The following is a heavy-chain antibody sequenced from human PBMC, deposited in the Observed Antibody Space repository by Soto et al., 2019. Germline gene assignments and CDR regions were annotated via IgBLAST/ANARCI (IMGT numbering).Heavy chain of an antibody. CDR3: ARTVLGPDLLADSFVDYYYYMDV. V-gene: IGHV4-59*08. Sequence: QVQLQESGPGLVRPSETLSLTCTVSGGSISNFYWSWIRQPPGKGLEWIGYVYYTGSTSYNPSLKPRVTFSADSSRGQFSLRLNSVTAADTAVYYCARTVLGPDLLADSFVDYYYYMDVWGQGTTVTVSS. J-gene: IGHJ6*03. D-gene: IGHD3-9*01. CDR2: VYYTGST. CDR1: GGSISNFY.